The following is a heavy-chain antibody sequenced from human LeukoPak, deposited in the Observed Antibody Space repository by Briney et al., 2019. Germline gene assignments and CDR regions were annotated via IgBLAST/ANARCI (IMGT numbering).Heavy chain of an antibody. J-gene: IGHJ4*02. CDR3: ARASYDSSRAYFDY. CDR2: IYHSGST. V-gene: IGHV4-30-2*01. CDR1: GGSISSGGYY. D-gene: IGHD3-22*01. Sequence: SETLSLTCTVSGGSISSGGYYWSWIRQPPGKGLEWIGYIYHSGSTYYNPSLKSRATISVDRSKNQFSLKLSSVTAADTAVYYCARASYDSSRAYFDYWGQGTLVTVSS.